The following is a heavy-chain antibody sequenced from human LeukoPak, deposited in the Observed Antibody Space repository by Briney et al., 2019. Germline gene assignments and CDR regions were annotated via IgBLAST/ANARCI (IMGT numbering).Heavy chain of an antibody. V-gene: IGHV3-23*01. CDR1: GFTFSSYG. CDR2: ISGSGGST. J-gene: IGHJ4*02. CDR3: ARDWFHAIDY. D-gene: IGHD2/OR15-2a*01. Sequence: PGGTLRLSCAASGFTFSSYGMSWVRQAPGKGLEWVSIISGSGGSTYYADSVKGRFTISRDNSKNTLYLQMNSLRAEDTAVCYCARDWFHAIDYWGQGTLVTVSS.